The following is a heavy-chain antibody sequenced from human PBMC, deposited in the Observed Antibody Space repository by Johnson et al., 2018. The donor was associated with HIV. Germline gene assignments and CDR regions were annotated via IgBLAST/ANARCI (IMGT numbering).Heavy chain of an antibody. Sequence: QVQLVESGGGLVQPGGSLRLSCAASGFTFSSYTIHWVRQAPGKGLEWVAVISYDGSNKYYADSVKGRFTVSRDNAKNTLYLQMNSLRAEDTAVYYCARESLGTLGDGCDIWGQGTMVTVPS. CDR1: GFTFSSYT. V-gene: IGHV3-30-3*01. D-gene: IGHD1-1*01. CDR3: ARESLGTLGDGCDI. CDR2: ISYDGSNK. J-gene: IGHJ3*02.